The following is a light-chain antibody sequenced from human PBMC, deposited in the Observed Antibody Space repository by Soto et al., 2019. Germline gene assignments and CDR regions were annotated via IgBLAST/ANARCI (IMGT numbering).Light chain of an antibody. Sequence: EIVMTQSPATLSVSPGERATLSCRASQSVSSDLAWYQQKPDQAPRLLMYGASTRATGIPARFSGSGSGTEFTLTISRLPSEDFAVYYCQQYNDWPGTFGQGTKVEIK. V-gene: IGKV3-15*01. CDR2: GAS. J-gene: IGKJ1*01. CDR1: QSVSSD. CDR3: QQYNDWPGT.